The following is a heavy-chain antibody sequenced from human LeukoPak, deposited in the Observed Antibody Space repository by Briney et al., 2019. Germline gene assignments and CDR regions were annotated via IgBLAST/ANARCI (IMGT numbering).Heavy chain of an antibody. CDR1: GFIFSSYS. J-gene: IGHJ6*02. D-gene: IGHD6-13*01. CDR3: AKAASSSWPSYYYGMDV. CDR2: ITGSGGNT. Sequence: GGSLRLSCAASGFIFSSYSMSWVRQAPGKGLEWVSVITGSGGNTYYVDSVKGRFTISKDNSKNTVYLQMSSLRVDDTAVYYCAKAASSSWPSYYYGMDVWGQGTTVTVSS. V-gene: IGHV3-23*01.